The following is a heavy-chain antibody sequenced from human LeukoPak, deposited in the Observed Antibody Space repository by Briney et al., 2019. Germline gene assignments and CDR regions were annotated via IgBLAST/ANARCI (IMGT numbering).Heavy chain of an antibody. D-gene: IGHD3-22*01. Sequence: ASVKVSCKASGYTFTSYDIDWVRQATEQGLQWMGWMNPNNGNTGYAQKFQGRVTMTRNTSISTAYMELSSLRSEDTAVYYCARDRGDDTVSYFDYWGQGTLVTVSS. V-gene: IGHV1-8*01. CDR1: GYTFTSYD. J-gene: IGHJ4*02. CDR2: MNPNNGNT. CDR3: ARDRGDDTVSYFDY.